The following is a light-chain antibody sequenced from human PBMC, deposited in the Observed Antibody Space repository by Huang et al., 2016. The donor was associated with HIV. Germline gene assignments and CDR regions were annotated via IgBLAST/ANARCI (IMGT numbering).Light chain of an antibody. Sequence: DIVMTQSPDSLAVSLGERATINCKSSQRILYNSDKKNYLAWYQQKTGQPPKLLIYGASTRESGVPDRFSGSGSGTDFTLTISSLQAGDVAVYYCQQYYGSPPTFGQGTKVEIK. V-gene: IGKV4-1*01. J-gene: IGKJ1*01. CDR3: QQYYGSPPT. CDR2: GAS. CDR1: QRILYNSDKKNY.